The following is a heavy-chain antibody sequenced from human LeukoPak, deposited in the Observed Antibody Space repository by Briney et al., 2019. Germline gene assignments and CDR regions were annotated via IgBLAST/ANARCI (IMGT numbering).Heavy chain of an antibody. J-gene: IGHJ4*02. CDR3: TYYYDSSTYYHVDY. Sequence: GGSLRLSCTASGFTFSNAWMSWVRQVPGKGLDWVGRIKSKTNGGTTDHAAPVKGRFTISRDDSKSTLYLQMNSLKTEDTAVYYCTYYYDSSTYYHVDYWGQGTLVTVSS. CDR2: IKSKTNGGTT. D-gene: IGHD3-22*01. V-gene: IGHV3-15*01. CDR1: GFTFSNAW.